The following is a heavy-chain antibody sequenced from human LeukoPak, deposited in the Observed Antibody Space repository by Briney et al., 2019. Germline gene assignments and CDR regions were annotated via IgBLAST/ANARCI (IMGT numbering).Heavy chain of an antibody. CDR3: VRTFYYDSSGYGTPGEYFQH. J-gene: IGHJ1*01. Sequence: PGRSLRLSCAASGFTFSSYGMHWVRQAPGKGLEWVAVISYDGSNKYYADSVKGRFTISRDNAKNSLFLQMSSLRVEDTAMYHCVRTFYYDSSGYGTPGEYFQHWGQGTLVTVSS. CDR1: GFTFSSYG. V-gene: IGHV3-30*03. CDR2: ISYDGSNK. D-gene: IGHD3-22*01.